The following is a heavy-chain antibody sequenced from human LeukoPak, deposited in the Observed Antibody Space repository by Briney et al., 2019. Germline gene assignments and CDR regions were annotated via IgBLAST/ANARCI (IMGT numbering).Heavy chain of an antibody. V-gene: IGHV3-11*04. CDR1: GFTFSDYY. CDR3: ARVDSSGWYWGY. D-gene: IGHD6-19*01. Sequence: GRSLRLSCAASGFTFSDYYMSWIRQAPGKGLEWVSYISSSGSTIYYADSVKGRFTISRDNAKNSLYLQMNSLRAEDMAVYYCARVDSSGWYWGYWGQGTLVTVSS. J-gene: IGHJ4*02. CDR2: ISSSGSTI.